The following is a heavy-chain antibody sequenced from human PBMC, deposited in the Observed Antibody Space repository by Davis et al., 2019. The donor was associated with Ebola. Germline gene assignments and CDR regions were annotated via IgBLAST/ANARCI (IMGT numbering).Heavy chain of an antibody. Sequence: SETLSLTCTASGGSISSSSYYWGWIRQPPGKGLEWIGSIYYSGSTYYNPSLKSRVTISVDTSKNQFSLKLSSVTAADTAVYYCARLDRIAAARRGYDYFDYWGQGTLVTVSS. J-gene: IGHJ4*02. CDR2: IYYSGST. V-gene: IGHV4-39*01. CDR1: GGSISSSSYY. D-gene: IGHD6-13*01. CDR3: ARLDRIAAARRGYDYFDY.